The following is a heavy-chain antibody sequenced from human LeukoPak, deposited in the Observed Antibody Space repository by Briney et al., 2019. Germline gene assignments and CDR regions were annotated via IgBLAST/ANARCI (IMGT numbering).Heavy chain of an antibody. V-gene: IGHV1-18*01. J-gene: IGHJ6*02. CDR3: ARGQSGSSWSLYYYYGMDV. CDR1: GYTFTSYG. Sequence: ASVKVSCKASGYTFTSYGISWVRQAPGQGLEWMGWISAYNGNTNYAQKFQGWVTMTRDTSISTAYMELSRLRSDDTAVYYCARGQSGSSWSLYYYYGMDVWGQGTTVTVSS. CDR2: ISAYNGNT. D-gene: IGHD6-13*01.